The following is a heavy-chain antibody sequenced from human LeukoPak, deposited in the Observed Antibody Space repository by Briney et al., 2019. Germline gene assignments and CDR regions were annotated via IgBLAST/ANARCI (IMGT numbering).Heavy chain of an antibody. J-gene: IGHJ3*02. D-gene: IGHD7-27*01. CDR3: AREGTGEDAFDI. CDR2: ISSSSSYI. CDR1: GFTFSSYS. Sequence: GGSLRLSCAASGFTFSSYSMNWVRQAPGKGLEWVSSISSSSSYIYYADSVKGRFTISRDNAKNSLYLQMNSLRAEDTAVYYCAREGTGEDAFDIWGQGTMVTVSS. V-gene: IGHV3-21*01.